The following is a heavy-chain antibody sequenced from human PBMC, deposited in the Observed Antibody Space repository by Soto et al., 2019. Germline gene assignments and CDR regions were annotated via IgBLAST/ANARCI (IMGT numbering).Heavy chain of an antibody. CDR2: ISYDGSNK. V-gene: IGHV3-30*18. CDR1: GFTFSSYG. D-gene: IGHD6-19*01. J-gene: IGHJ4*02. Sequence: QVQLVESGGGVVQPGRSLRLSCAASGFTFSSYGMHWVRQAPGKGLEWVAVISYDGSNKYYADSVKGRFTISRDNSKNTLYLQMNRLRAEDTAVYYCAKDTEWLAFDYWGQGTLVTVSS. CDR3: AKDTEWLAFDY.